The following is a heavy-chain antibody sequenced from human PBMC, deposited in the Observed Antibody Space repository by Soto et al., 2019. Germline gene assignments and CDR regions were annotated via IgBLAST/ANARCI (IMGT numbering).Heavy chain of an antibody. CDR1: GFTFSSYA. CDR2: ISGSGGST. D-gene: IGHD2-21*01. CDR3: ARELPEYYYYGMDV. V-gene: IGHV3-23*01. Sequence: PGGSLRLFCAASGFTFSSYAMSWVRQAPGKGLEWVSAISGSGGSTYYADSVKGRFTISRDNAKNSLYLQMNSLRAEDTAVYYCARELPEYYYYGMDVWGQGTTVTVSS. J-gene: IGHJ6*02.